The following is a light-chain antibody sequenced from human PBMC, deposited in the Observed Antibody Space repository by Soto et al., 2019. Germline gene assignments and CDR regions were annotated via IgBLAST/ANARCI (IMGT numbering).Light chain of an antibody. J-gene: IGKJ1*01. CDR2: AAS. V-gene: IGKV1-39*01. CDR3: QQSNSPPWT. Sequence: DIEVTQSPPSLSASEGDRVTITCRASQSIGIYLKWHHQQPGKPPKLLIYAASRLQSGVPSWFSGSGSGTYFTITISSLQAEDFASYYCQQSNSPPWTFGQGTKADI. CDR1: QSIGIY.